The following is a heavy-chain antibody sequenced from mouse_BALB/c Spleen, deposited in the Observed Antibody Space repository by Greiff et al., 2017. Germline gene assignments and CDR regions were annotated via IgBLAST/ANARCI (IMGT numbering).Heavy chain of an antibody. J-gene: IGHJ4*01. CDR3: ARSDSIHYAMDY. Sequence: VQLQQSGAELVKPGASVKLSCTASGFNIKDTYMHWVKQRPEQGLEWIGRIDPANGNTKYDPKFQGKATITADTSSNTAYLQLSSLTSEDTAVYYCARSDSIHYAMDYWGQGTSVTVSS. CDR2: IDPANGNT. V-gene: IGHV14-3*02. CDR1: GFNIKDTY. D-gene: IGHD2-3*01.